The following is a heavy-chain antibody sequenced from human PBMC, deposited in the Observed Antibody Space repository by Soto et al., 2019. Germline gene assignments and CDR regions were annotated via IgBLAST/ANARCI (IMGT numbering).Heavy chain of an antibody. CDR1: GGSFSGYY. D-gene: IGHD6-6*01. CDR3: ARGKTAARPFDY. V-gene: IGHV4-34*01. J-gene: IGHJ4*02. CDR2: INHSGST. Sequence: QVQLQQWGAGLLKPSETLSLTCAVYGGSFSGYYWSWIRQPPGKGLEWIGEINHSGSTNYNPSLKSRFTISVDTSKNQFSLKLSSVTAADTAVYYCARGKTAARPFDYWGQGTLVTVSS.